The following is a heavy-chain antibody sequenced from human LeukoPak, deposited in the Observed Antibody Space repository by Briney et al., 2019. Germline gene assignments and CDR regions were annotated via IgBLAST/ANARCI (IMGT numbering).Heavy chain of an antibody. Sequence: GSLRLSCAASGFTFSSYEMNWVRQAPGKGLEWVSYISSSGSTIYSTDSVEGRFTISRDNAKNSLYLQMNSLRAKATAVYYSAKDAGYCSGGSCRFDYWGQGTLVTVSS. CDR1: GFTFSSYE. D-gene: IGHD2-15*01. CDR3: AKDAGYCSGGSCRFDY. CDR2: ISSSGSTI. V-gene: IGHV3-48*03. J-gene: IGHJ4*02.